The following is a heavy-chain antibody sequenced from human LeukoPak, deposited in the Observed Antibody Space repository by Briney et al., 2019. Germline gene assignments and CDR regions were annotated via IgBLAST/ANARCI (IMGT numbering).Heavy chain of an antibody. CDR3: AKEIGIAAAGLHY. Sequence: PGGSLRLSCAASGFIFSSYGMHWVRQAPGKGLEWAAFIRYDGSNKYYADSVKGRFTISRDNSKNTLYLQMNSLRAEDTAVYYCAKEIGIAAAGLHYWGQGTLVTVSS. CDR2: IRYDGSNK. V-gene: IGHV3-30*02. D-gene: IGHD6-13*01. CDR1: GFIFSSYG. J-gene: IGHJ4*02.